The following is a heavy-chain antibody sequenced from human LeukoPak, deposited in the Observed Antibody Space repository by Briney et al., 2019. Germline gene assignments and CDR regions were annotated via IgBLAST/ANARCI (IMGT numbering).Heavy chain of an antibody. V-gene: IGHV4-59*01. J-gene: IGHJ4*02. Sequence: SETLSLTCTVSGGSMSSYYWSWIRQPPGRGLEWIGYIYYSGSTNYNPSLKSRVTMSVDTSKNQFSLKVTSVTAADTAVYYCARGGGYEMPRVLDYWDQGTLVTVSS. CDR1: GGSMSSYY. CDR3: ARGGGYEMPRVLDY. D-gene: IGHD5-12*01. CDR2: IYYSGST.